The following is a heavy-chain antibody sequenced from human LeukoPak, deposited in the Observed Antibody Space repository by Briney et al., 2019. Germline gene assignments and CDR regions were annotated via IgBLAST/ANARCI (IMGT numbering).Heavy chain of an antibody. Sequence: SETLSLTCTASGVSMNSYYWSWIRQPPGKDLECIGYIYYSGNINYNPSLKSRVTMSLDTSKNQFSLKLTSATAADTAIYYCARGARTPDCWGQGALVTVSS. CDR2: IYYSGNI. D-gene: IGHD4-23*01. CDR1: GVSMNSYY. CDR3: ARGARTPDC. V-gene: IGHV4-59*01. J-gene: IGHJ4*02.